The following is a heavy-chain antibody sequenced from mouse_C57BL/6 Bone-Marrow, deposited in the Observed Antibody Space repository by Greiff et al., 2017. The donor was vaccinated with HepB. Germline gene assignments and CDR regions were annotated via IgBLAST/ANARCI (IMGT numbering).Heavy chain of an antibody. J-gene: IGHJ1*03. CDR3: ARSFYYGSSPWYFDV. Sequence: VQRVESGPGLVAPSQSLSITCTVSGFSLTSYAISWVRQPPGKGLEWLGVIWTGGGTNYNSALKSRLSISKDNSKSQVFLKMNSLQTDDTARYYCARSFYYGSSPWYFDVWGTGTTVTVSS. V-gene: IGHV2-9-1*01. CDR2: IWTGGGT. D-gene: IGHD1-1*01. CDR1: GFSLTSYA.